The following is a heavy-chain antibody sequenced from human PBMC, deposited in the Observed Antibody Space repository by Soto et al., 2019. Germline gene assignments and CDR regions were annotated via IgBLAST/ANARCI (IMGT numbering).Heavy chain of an antibody. CDR1: GFTFSNHG. J-gene: IGHJ2*01. Sequence: EVQLLESGGGLAQPGGSLRLSCAASGFTFSNHGMTWVRQAPGKGLEWVSSVSADGYTTYYADSVRGRLTISRDNSGDTVYVRMNNLRAEDTALYYCAREASVPSFGEFWFFGLWGRGTQVTVSS. D-gene: IGHD3-10*01. V-gene: IGHV3-23*01. CDR2: VSADGYTT. CDR3: AREASVPSFGEFWFFGL.